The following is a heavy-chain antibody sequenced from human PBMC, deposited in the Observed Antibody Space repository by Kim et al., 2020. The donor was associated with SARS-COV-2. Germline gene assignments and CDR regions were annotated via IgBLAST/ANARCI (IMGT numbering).Heavy chain of an antibody. V-gene: IGHV3-11*06. J-gene: IGHJ4*02. CDR1: GFTFSDYY. D-gene: IGHD2-21*01. CDR3: ARGGSPREVSYCGGDCSFHFDY. CDR2: ISSSSSYT. Sequence: GGSLRLSCAASGFTFSDYYMSWIRQAPGKGLEWVSYISSSSSYTNYADSVKGRFTISRDNAKNSLYLQMNSLRAEDTAVYYCARGGSPREVSYCGGDCSFHFDYWGQGTLVTVSS.